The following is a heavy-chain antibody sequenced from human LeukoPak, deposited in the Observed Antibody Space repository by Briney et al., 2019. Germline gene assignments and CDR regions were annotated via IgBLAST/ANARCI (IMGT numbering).Heavy chain of an antibody. J-gene: IGHJ5*02. V-gene: IGHV3-21*01. D-gene: IGHD1-20*01. Sequence: GGSLRLSCAASGFTFSSYSMNWVRQAPGKGLEWVSSISSSSSYIYYADSVKGRFTISRDNAKNSLYLQMNSLRAEDTAVYYCARGLGSITGTNNWFDPWGQGTLVTVSS. CDR2: ISSSSSYI. CDR1: GFTFSSYS. CDR3: ARGLGSITGTNNWFDP.